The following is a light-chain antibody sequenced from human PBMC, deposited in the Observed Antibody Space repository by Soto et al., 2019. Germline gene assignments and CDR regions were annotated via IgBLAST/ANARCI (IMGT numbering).Light chain of an antibody. CDR2: EGV. J-gene: IGLJ1*01. CDR3: KSYAGSNTYV. CDR1: KNDIGGYDF. Sequence: QSALTQPPSASGSPGQSVTISCTGTKNDIGGYDFVSWYQHHPGKAPRLIIYEGVQRPSGVPDRFSGSKSGNTASLTVSGLQAADEADYFCKSYAGSNTYVFGSGTKLTVL. V-gene: IGLV2-8*01.